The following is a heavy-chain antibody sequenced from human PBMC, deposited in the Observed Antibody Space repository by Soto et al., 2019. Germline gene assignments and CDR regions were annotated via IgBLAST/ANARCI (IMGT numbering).Heavy chain of an antibody. D-gene: IGHD6-13*01. CDR3: ATPVSGSSWENYYYYYGMDV. CDR1: GFPFSSYS. J-gene: IGHJ6*02. V-gene: IGHV3-48*02. Sequence: PVGSLRLSCAASGFPFSSYSMNWVRQAPGKGLEWVSYISSSSSTIYYADSVKGRFTISRDNAKNSLYLQMNSLRDEDTAVYYCATPVSGSSWENYYYYYGMDVWGQGTTVTVSS. CDR2: ISSSSSTI.